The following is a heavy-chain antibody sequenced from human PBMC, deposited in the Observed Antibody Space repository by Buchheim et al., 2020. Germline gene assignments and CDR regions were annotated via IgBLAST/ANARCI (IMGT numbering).Heavy chain of an antibody. CDR3: ASHSSPFY. D-gene: IGHD1-26*01. Sequence: QVQLVESGGGVVQPGRSLRLSCAASGFTFSSYGMHWVRQAPGKGLEWVAVISYDGSNKYYADSVKGRFTISRDNSKNTLYLQMNSLRAEDTAVYYCASHSSPFYWGQGTL. CDR1: GFTFSSYG. CDR2: ISYDGSNK. J-gene: IGHJ4*02. V-gene: IGHV3-30*03.